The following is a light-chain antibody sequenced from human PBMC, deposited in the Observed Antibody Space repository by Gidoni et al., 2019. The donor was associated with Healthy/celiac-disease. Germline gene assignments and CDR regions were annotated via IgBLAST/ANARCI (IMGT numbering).Light chain of an antibody. CDR1: QTVSYY. CDR2: DAS. Sequence: VLTQSPATLSLSPGERAILSCKASQTVSYYLAWYQKKAGQPPRLLIYDASTRATDSPARFSGSGYGTDFTLTISSLEPEDSAIYYCQQRHDWPPLTFXGXTIVEI. J-gene: IGKJ4*01. CDR3: QQRHDWPPLT. V-gene: IGKV3-11*01.